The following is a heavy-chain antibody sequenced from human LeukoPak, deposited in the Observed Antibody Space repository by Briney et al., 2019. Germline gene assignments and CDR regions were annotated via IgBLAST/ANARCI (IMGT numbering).Heavy chain of an antibody. V-gene: IGHV3-30*18. CDR3: AKEGTRMASSYLDY. CDR1: GFTFSSYG. CDR2: ISHDGTVQ. J-gene: IGHJ4*02. Sequence: GGSLRLSCAASGFTFSSYGMQWVRQAPGKGLEWVAVISHDGTVQHYADSVKGRFTISRDNSDNTLYLQMNSLRDEDTAMYYCAKEGTRMASSYLDYWGQGTLITVSS. D-gene: IGHD2-8*01.